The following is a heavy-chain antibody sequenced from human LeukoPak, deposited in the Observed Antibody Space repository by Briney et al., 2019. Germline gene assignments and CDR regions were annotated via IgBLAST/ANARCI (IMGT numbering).Heavy chain of an antibody. CDR2: IYHSGTT. V-gene: IGHV4-4*02. CDR3: ARDSLYGEADY. CDR1: GGSLSSSTW. D-gene: IGHD4-17*01. J-gene: IGHJ4*02. Sequence: PSGTLSLTCTVSGGSLSSSTWWNWVRQPPGKGLEWIGQIYHSGTTNYNPSLKSRVSISVDESKNQFSLNLTSVTAADTAVYYCARDSLYGEADYWGQGTLVTVSS.